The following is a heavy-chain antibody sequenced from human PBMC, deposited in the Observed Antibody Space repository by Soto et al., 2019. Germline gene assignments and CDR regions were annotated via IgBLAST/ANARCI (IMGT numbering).Heavy chain of an antibody. V-gene: IGHV3-11*06. J-gene: IGHJ1*01. D-gene: IGHD3-10*01. CDR1: GFTFSGVY. CDR2: ISGTTADT. Sequence: GGPLRLSCVASGFTFSGVYMSWIRQAPGKGPEYISYISGTTADTNYADSVRGRFTVSRDNAGNSLYLHMSSLRAEDTAIYYCSQYARGGPSWGQGTLVTVSS. CDR3: SQYARGGPS.